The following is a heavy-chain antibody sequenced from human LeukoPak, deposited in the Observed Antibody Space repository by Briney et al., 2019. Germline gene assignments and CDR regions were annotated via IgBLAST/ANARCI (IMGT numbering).Heavy chain of an antibody. D-gene: IGHD3-3*01. CDR3: AREALTIFGVVIITGTFDY. J-gene: IGHJ4*02. V-gene: IGHV1-18*01. CDR2: ISAYNGNT. Sequence: SVKVSCKASGYTFTSYGILWVGQAPGQGLEWMGWISAYNGNTNYAQKLQGRVTMTTDTSTSTAYMELRSLRSDDTAVYYCAREALTIFGVVIITGTFDYWGQGTLVTVSS. CDR1: GYTFTSYG.